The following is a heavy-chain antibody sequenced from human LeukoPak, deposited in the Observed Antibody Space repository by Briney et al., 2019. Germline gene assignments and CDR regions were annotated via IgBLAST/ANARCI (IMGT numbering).Heavy chain of an antibody. CDR1: GFTFSSYA. CDR2: ISSSGGST. CDR3: VKESHEGVGLLWFGEVDAFDI. D-gene: IGHD3-10*01. J-gene: IGHJ3*02. V-gene: IGHV3-64D*06. Sequence: GGSLRLSCSASGFTFSSYAMHWVRQAPGKGLEYVSAISSSGGSTYYADSVKGRFTISRDNSKNTLYLQMSSLRAEDTAVYYCVKESHEGVGLLWFGEVDAFDIWGQGTMVTVSS.